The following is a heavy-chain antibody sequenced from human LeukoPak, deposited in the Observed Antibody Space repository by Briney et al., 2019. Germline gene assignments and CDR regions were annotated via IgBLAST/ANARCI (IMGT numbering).Heavy chain of an antibody. CDR2: IIPIFGTA. CDR3: ARDLTMVRGAKYRPYNWFDP. D-gene: IGHD3-10*01. Sequence: ASVKVSCKTSRGTFNNYAISWVRQAPGQGLEWMGGIIPIFGTASYAQKFQGRVTITADESTSTAYMELSSLRSEDTAMYYCARDLTMVRGAKYRPYNWFDPWGQGTLVTVSS. V-gene: IGHV1-69*13. CDR1: RGTFNNYA. J-gene: IGHJ5*02.